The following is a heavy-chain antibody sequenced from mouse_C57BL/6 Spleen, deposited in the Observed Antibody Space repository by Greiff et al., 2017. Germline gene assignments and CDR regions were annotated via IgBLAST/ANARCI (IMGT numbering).Heavy chain of an antibody. Sequence: VQLQQSGAELVRPGASVKLSCTASGFNIKDDYMHWVKQRPEQGLEWIGWIDPENGDTEYASKFQGKATITADTSSNTAYLQLSSLTSEDTAVYYCTEAAWYGSSYGNYWGQGTTRTVSS. CDR2: IDPENGDT. V-gene: IGHV14-4*01. CDR1: GFNIKDDY. D-gene: IGHD1-1*01. CDR3: TEAAWYGSSYGNY. J-gene: IGHJ2*01.